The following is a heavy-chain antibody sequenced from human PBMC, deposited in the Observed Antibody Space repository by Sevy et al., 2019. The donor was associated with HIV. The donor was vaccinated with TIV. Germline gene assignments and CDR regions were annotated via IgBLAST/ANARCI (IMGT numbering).Heavy chain of an antibody. V-gene: IGHV4-39*01. CDR2: IYYSGST. D-gene: IGHD3-16*01. Sequence: SETLSLTCTVSGGSISSSSYYWGWIRQPPGKGLEWIGSIYYSGSTYYNPSLKSRVTISVDTSKNQFSRKRSSVTAADTAVYYCAIHLAGWGNYYDYGMDVWGQGTTVTVSS. CDR1: GGSISSSSYY. J-gene: IGHJ6*02. CDR3: AIHLAGWGNYYDYGMDV.